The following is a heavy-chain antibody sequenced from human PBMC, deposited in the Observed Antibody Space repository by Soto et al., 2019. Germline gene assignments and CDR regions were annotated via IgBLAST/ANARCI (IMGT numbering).Heavy chain of an antibody. V-gene: IGHV1-8*01. CDR2: MNPNSGNT. Sequence: ASVKVSCKASGCTFTSYDINWVRQATGQGLEWMGWMNPNSGNTGYAQKFQGRVTMTRDTSISTAYMELSSLRSEDTAVYYCARKTASYYYYYYMDVWGKGTTVTVSS. D-gene: IGHD5-18*01. CDR1: GCTFTSYD. CDR3: ARKTASYYYYYYMDV. J-gene: IGHJ6*03.